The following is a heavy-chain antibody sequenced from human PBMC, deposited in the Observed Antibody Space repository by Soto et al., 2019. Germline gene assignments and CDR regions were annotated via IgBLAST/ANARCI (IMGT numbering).Heavy chain of an antibody. CDR3: AGGLLVWCGKLSRRGGYYYYVDV. V-gene: IGHV4-34*01. J-gene: IGHJ6*03. CDR1: GGSFSGNY. Sequence: QVQLQQWGAGLLKPSETLSLTCAVYGGSFSGNYWSWICQTPGQGLERSGESNDSGSTNDNQPIKSRVSILGDTPKIEFSLKLSYVPVAGTAVYYGAGGLLVWCGKLSRRGGYYYYVDVWGKWTAVTVSS. CDR2: SNDSGST. D-gene: IGHD3-10*01.